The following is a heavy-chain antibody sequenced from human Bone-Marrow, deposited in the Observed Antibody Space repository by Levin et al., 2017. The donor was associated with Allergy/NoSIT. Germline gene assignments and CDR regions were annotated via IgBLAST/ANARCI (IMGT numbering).Heavy chain of an antibody. CDR1: GGTFSSHG. J-gene: IGHJ6*03. D-gene: IGHD2-15*01. CDR3: ARLTGDCSGGACLSRYFYYYMDV. CDR2: IIPIFGPP. V-gene: IGHV1-69*13. Sequence: SVKVSCKASGGTFSSHGIAWVRQAPGQGLEWMGGIIPIFGPPNYAQKFQGRVTISADESTNTAYMELSSLRSDDTAVFYCARLTGDCSGGACLSRYFYYYMDVWGKGTTVTVS.